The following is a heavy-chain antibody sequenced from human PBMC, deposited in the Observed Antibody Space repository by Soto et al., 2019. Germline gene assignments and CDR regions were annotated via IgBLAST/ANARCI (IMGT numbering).Heavy chain of an antibody. Sequence: GASGEVSCTGSGCTLSSYTSSWVRQAPGQGLEWMGRIIPILGIANYAQKFQGRVTITADKSTSTAYMELSSLRSEDTAVYYCASYGDYYYWGQGTLVTVSS. CDR3: ASYGDYYY. J-gene: IGHJ4*02. D-gene: IGHD4-17*01. CDR2: IIPILGIA. CDR1: GCTLSSYT. V-gene: IGHV1-69*02.